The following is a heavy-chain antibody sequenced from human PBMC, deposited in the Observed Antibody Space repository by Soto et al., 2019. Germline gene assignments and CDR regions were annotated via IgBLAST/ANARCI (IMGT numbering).Heavy chain of an antibody. D-gene: IGHD2-2*01. CDR2: IYYSGST. V-gene: IGHV4-39*01. Sequence: SETLSLTCTVSGGSISSSSYYWGWIRQPPGKGLEWIGSIYYSGSTYYNPSLKSRVTISVDTSKNQFSLKLCSVTAADTAVYYCARHGPFYRPKGYCSSTSCPEYFQHWGQGTLVTVSS. J-gene: IGHJ1*01. CDR1: GGSISSSSYY. CDR3: ARHGPFYRPKGYCSSTSCPEYFQH.